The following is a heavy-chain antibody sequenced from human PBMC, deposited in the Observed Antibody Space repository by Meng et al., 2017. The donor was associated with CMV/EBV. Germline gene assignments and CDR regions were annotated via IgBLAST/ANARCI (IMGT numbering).Heavy chain of an antibody. V-gene: IGHV1-2*02. CDR1: GYRCSDHY. Sequence: QVQLVQPGAEVKSPVASVKVSCQTSGYRCSDHYMHWVRQAPGQGLEWMGWIYPNSGGTHYAQKFQDRVTMTRDTSISTVYMELSRLTSDDTAVYYCVRDHNWGPDYWGQGTLVTVSS. CDR3: VRDHNWGPDY. D-gene: IGHD1-1*01. J-gene: IGHJ4*02. CDR2: IYPNSGGT.